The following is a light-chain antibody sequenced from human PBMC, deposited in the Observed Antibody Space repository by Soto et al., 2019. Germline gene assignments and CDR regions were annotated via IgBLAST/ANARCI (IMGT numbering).Light chain of an antibody. J-gene: IGKJ4*01. CDR2: LAS. V-gene: IGKV2-28*01. CDR1: ESLLYTNGHTS. Sequence: DIVMTQYPLSLPVTLGEPASISCRSSESLLYTNGHTSVDGYLLKPWQSPQLLIYLASKRVSGVPDRFSGRRSGTDSTLEISRVQAQHVQIYYPIQALQTPLTFGASTNVHIK. CDR3: IQALQTPLT.